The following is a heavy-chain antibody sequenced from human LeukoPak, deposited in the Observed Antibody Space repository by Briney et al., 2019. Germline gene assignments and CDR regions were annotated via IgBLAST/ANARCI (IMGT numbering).Heavy chain of an antibody. CDR1: GFTFSTHG. D-gene: IGHD3-10*01. V-gene: IGHV3-30*02. Sequence: GGSLRLSCAASGFTFSTHGMHWVRQAPGKGLEWVAFIRYDGINKYYADSVKGRFTISRDSFKNTLYLQMNSLRPEDTAVYYCAKDQLWFGELLEENWFDPWGQGTLVTVSS. CDR3: AKDQLWFGELLEENWFDP. J-gene: IGHJ5*02. CDR2: IRYDGINK.